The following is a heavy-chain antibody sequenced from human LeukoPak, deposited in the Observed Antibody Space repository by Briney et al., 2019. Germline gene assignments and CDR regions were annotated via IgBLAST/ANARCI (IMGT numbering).Heavy chain of an antibody. CDR2: INSDGSST. D-gene: IGHD3-10*01. J-gene: IGHJ3*02. Sequence: GGSLRLSCAASGFTFSSYWMHWVRQAPGKGLVWVSRINSDGSSTSYADSVKGRFTISRDNAKNTLYLQMNSLRAEDTAVYYCARVILWFGELPNDAFDIWGQGTMVTVSS. CDR1: GFTFSSYW. CDR3: ARVILWFGELPNDAFDI. V-gene: IGHV3-74*01.